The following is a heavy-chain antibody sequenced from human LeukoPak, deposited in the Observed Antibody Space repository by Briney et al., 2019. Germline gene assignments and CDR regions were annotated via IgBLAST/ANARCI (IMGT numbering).Heavy chain of an antibody. Sequence: ASVKVSCKASRYTFTSYDINWVRQATGQGLEWMGWMNPNSGNTGYAQKFQGRVTITRNTSISTAYMELSSLRSEDTAVYYCARRRLYYYYYYMDVWGKGTTVTVSS. CDR1: RYTFTSYD. CDR3: ARRRLYYYYYYMDV. CDR2: MNPNSGNT. V-gene: IGHV1-8*03. J-gene: IGHJ6*03.